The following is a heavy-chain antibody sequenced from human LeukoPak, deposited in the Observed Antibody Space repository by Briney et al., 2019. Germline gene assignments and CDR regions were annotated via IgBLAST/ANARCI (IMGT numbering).Heavy chain of an antibody. CDR1: GFTFDDYA. Sequence: PGRSLRLSCAASGFTFDDYAIHWVRQPPGKGLEWVSGISWNSGGIGYADSVKGRFTISRDNAKNSLFLQMNSLRPEDTALYYCAQDINTRSTSVTTCGFDPWGQGTLVNVSS. CDR2: ISWNSGGI. D-gene: IGHD4-17*01. V-gene: IGHV3-9*01. CDR3: AQDINTRSTSVTTCGFDP. J-gene: IGHJ5*02.